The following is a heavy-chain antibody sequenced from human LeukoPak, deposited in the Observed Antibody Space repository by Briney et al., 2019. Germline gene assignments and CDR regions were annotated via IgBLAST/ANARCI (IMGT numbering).Heavy chain of an antibody. CDR1: GYTFTGYY. J-gene: IGHJ4*02. CDR2: INPNSGGT. Sequence: ASVKVSCKASGYTFTGYYMHWVRQVPGQALEWMGWINPNSGGTNYAQKFQGRVTMTRDTSITTAYMELSRLRSDDTVVYYCARGFSSWYLSPYYLEYCGQGTPVTVSS. D-gene: IGHD6-13*01. V-gene: IGHV1-2*02. CDR3: ARGFSSWYLSPYYLEY.